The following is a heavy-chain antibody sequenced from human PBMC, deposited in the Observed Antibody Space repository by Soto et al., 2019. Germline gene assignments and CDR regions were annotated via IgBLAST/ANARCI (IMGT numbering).Heavy chain of an antibody. V-gene: IGHV3-21*01. CDR3: ARDYRDITDAFDI. CDR2: ISSSSSYI. CDR1: GFTFSSYS. D-gene: IGHD2-15*01. Sequence: GGSLRLSCAASGFTFSSYSMNWVRQAPGKGLEWVSSISSSSSYIYYADSVKGRFTISRDNAKNSLYLQMNSLRAEDTAVYYCARDYRDITDAFDIWGQGTVVTVSS. J-gene: IGHJ3*02.